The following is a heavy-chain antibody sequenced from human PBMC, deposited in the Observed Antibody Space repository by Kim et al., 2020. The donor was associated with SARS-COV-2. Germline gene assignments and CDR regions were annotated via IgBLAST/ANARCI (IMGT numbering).Heavy chain of an antibody. V-gene: IGHV3-30*18. Sequence: GGSLRLSCAASGFTFSSYGMHWVRQAPGKGLEWVAVISYDGSNKYYADSVKGRLTISRDNSKNTLYLQMNSLRAEDSAVYYCAKLWGTFTSDFWGQGTLVTVSS. CDR3: AKLWGTFTSDF. J-gene: IGHJ4*02. CDR2: ISYDGSNK. CDR1: GFTFSSYG. D-gene: IGHD3-16*01.